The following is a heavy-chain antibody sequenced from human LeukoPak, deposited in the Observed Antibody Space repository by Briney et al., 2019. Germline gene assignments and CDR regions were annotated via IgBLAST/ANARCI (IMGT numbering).Heavy chain of an antibody. J-gene: IGHJ3*01. CDR3: AKEAGQDYGALDAFDV. D-gene: IGHD4-17*01. V-gene: IGHV3-11*04. CDR2: LSSSGSSK. CDR1: GFAFSDFY. Sequence: GGALRLSCEASGFAFSDFYMTWIRQAPGEGLEWVAYLSSSGSSKFYADSVKGRFTISRDNTKTSVYLQMNRLRTEDTAVYYCAKEAGQDYGALDAFDVWGQGTMVTVS.